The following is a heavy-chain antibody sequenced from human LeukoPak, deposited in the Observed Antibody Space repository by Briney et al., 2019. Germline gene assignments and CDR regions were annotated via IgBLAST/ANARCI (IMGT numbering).Heavy chain of an antibody. CDR2: INPNSGGT. D-gene: IGHD5-12*01. Sequence: RASVKVSCKASGYTFTSYYMHWVRQAPGQGLEWMGWINPNSGGTNYAQKFQGRVTMTRDTSISTAYMELSRLRSDDTAVYYCARHGGYGDIVVNGWFDPWGQGTLVTVSS. CDR3: ARHGGYGDIVVNGWFDP. CDR1: GYTFTSYY. V-gene: IGHV1-2*02. J-gene: IGHJ5*02.